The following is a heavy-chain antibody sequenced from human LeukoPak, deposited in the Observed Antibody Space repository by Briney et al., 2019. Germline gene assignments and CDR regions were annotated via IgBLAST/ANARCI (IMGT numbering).Heavy chain of an antibody. CDR1: GFTFSNYG. D-gene: IGHD3-10*01. Sequence: GGSLRLSCAASGFTFSNYGMHWVRQAPGKGLEYVSAISSNGGSTYYANSVKGRFTISRDNSKNTLYLQMGSLRAEDMAVYYCARDLLCDYWGQGTLVTVSS. J-gene: IGHJ4*02. CDR3: ARDLLCDY. V-gene: IGHV3-64*01. CDR2: ISSNGGST.